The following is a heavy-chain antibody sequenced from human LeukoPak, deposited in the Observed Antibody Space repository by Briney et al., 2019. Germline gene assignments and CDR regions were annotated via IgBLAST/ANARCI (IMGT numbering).Heavy chain of an antibody. CDR1: GFTFSSFA. CDR2: ISDSGGST. CDR3: AKGPRGYVDLFDY. Sequence: GGSLRLSCAASGFTFSSFAMSWVRQAPGKGLEWVSAISDSGGSTHYADSVKGRFTISRDNSKNTLYLQMNSLRAEDTAVYYCAKGPRGYVDLFDYWGQGTLVTVTS. D-gene: IGHD3-16*01. J-gene: IGHJ4*02. V-gene: IGHV3-23*01.